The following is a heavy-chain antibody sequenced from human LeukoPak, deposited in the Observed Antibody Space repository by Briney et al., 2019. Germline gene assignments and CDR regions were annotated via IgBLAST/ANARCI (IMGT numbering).Heavy chain of an antibody. CDR1: GFTFSSYG. Sequence: PGGSLRLSCAASGFTFSSYGMHWVRQAPGKGLEWVAFIRYDGSNKYYADSVKGRFTISRDNSKNTLYLQMNSLRAEDTAVYYCAKPLQYYDILTGYWYYYYGMDVWGQGTTVTVSS. D-gene: IGHD3-9*01. CDR2: IRYDGSNK. V-gene: IGHV3-30*02. CDR3: AKPLQYYDILTGYWYYYYGMDV. J-gene: IGHJ6*02.